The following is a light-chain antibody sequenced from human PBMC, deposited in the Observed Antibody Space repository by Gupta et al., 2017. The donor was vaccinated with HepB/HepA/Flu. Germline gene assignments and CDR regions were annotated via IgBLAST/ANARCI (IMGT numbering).Light chain of an antibody. CDR2: YDS. CDR3: QVGDSHSAHM. V-gene: IGLV3-21*04. CDR1: TIGSKS. J-gene: IGLJ3*02. Sequence: SSVLTQPPSLPVAPGATARITSAGSTIGSKSVHWYQQKPGQAPVLVICYDSDRPAGSPKRFSGSNSGNTATLTIRRGGDGEEDDYYCQVGDSHSAHMFGGGTKLTVL.